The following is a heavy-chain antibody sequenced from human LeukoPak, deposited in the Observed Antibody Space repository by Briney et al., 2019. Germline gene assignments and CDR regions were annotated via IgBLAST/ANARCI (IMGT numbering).Heavy chain of an antibody. CDR2: IRNKANSYTT. V-gene: IGHV3-72*01. Sequence: GGSLRLSCEASGFTFSDLYMDWVRQAPGKGLEWVGRIRNKANSYTTDYAASVKARFTISRDDSKNSVNLQMNSLKTEDTAVYYCTSPARSGYAFDIWGQGTMVTVSS. J-gene: IGHJ3*02. CDR1: GFTFSDLY. D-gene: IGHD3-22*01. CDR3: TSPARSGYAFDI.